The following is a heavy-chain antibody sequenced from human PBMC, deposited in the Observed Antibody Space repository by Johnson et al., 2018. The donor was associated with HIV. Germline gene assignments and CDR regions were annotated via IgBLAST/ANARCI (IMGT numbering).Heavy chain of an antibody. CDR1: GFTFADYG. J-gene: IGHJ3*02. Sequence: QMLLVESGGGVVQPGGSLRLSCAASGFTFADYGMHWVRQPPGKGLEWVAFIAHDESITHYADSVKGRFTISRDNSKNTLYLQMNSLRAEDTAVYYCARELPSYDILTGPGAFDIWGQGTMVTVSS. D-gene: IGHD3-9*01. V-gene: IGHV3-30*19. CDR2: IAHDESIT. CDR3: ARELPSYDILTGPGAFDI.